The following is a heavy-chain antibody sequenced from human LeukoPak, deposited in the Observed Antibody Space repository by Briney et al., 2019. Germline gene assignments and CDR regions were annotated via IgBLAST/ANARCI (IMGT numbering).Heavy chain of an antibody. J-gene: IGHJ4*02. Sequence: GGSLRLSCAASGFTFSSYVMSWVRQAPGKGLEWVSAISSSGGSTYYADSVKGRFTISRDNSKNTLYLQMNSLRAEDTAAYYCAKDHDYDYFDYWGQGTLVTVSS. CDR1: GFTFSSYV. CDR2: ISSSGGST. CDR3: AKDHDYDYFDY. D-gene: IGHD5-12*01. V-gene: IGHV3-23*01.